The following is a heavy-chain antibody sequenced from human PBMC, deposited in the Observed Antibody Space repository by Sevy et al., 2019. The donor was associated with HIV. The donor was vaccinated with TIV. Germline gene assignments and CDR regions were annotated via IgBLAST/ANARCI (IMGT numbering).Heavy chain of an antibody. CDR1: GGSISSYY. V-gene: IGHV4-59*13. Sequence: SETLSLTCTVSGGSISSYYWSWIRQPPGKGLEWIGYIYYSGSTNYNPSLKSRVTISVDTSKNQFSLKLSSVTAADTAVYYCAIAKSKHQWLADWGQGTLVTVSS. D-gene: IGHD6-19*01. CDR3: AIAKSKHQWLAD. J-gene: IGHJ4*02. CDR2: IYYSGST.